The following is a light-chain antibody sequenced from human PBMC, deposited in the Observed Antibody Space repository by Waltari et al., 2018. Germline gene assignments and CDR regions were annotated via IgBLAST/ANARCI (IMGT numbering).Light chain of an antibody. CDR2: EVN. Sequence: QSALTQPPSASGSPGQSVTISCTGTSSDVGGYNSVSWYQQHPGKAPKLMIYEVNKRPSGVPDRFSGSKSGSTASLTVSGLQDEDEADYYCSSYAGSDKYVFGPGTTVTVL. CDR1: SSDVGGYNS. V-gene: IGLV2-8*01. J-gene: IGLJ1*01. CDR3: SSYAGSDKYV.